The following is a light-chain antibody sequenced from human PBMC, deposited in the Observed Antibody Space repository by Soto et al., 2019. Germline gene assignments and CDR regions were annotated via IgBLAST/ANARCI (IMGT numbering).Light chain of an antibody. J-gene: IGKJ4*01. CDR2: DAS. CDR3: QQYDNWPLT. CDR1: QSVNSS. Sequence: EIVMTQSPATLSVSPGERATLSCRASQSVNSSLAWYQQKPGQAPRLLIYDASTMATGIPARFSGSGSGTECTLTITSLQSEDFAVYYCQQYDNWPLTFGGGTKVEIK. V-gene: IGKV3-15*01.